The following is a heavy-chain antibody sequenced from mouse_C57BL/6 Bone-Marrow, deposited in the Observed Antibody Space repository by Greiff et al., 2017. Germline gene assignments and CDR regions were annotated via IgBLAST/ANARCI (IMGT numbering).Heavy chain of an antibody. D-gene: IGHD1-1*01. CDR2: IHPSDSAT. V-gene: IGHV1-74*01. Sequence: QVQLQQPGAELVKPGASVKVSCKASGYTFTSYWMHWVKQRPGQGLEWIGRIHPSDSATNYNQKFKGKATLTVAKSSSTAYMQLSSLTSEDSAVYYCEICYGSSYDYIDYWGQGTTLTVSS. J-gene: IGHJ2*01. CDR3: EICYGSSYDYIDY. CDR1: GYTFTSYW.